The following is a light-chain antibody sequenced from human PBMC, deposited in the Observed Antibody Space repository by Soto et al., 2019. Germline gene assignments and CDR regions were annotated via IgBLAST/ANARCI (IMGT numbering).Light chain of an antibody. Sequence: QSALTQPRSVSGSPGQSVTISCTGTSSDVGGYNFVTWYQQHPDKAPKLLIYAVSKRPSGVPDHFSGSKSGNTASLTISGLQAEDEADYYCCSYGGNAYVFGTGTKLTVL. CDR3: CSYGGNAYV. V-gene: IGLV2-11*01. CDR2: AVS. J-gene: IGLJ1*01. CDR1: SSDVGGYNF.